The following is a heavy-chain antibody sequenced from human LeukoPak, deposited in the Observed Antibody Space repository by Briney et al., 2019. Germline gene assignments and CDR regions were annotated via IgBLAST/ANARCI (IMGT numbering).Heavy chain of an antibody. J-gene: IGHJ5*02. CDR3: ARSIAAAGTAWFDP. V-gene: IGHV4-31*03. CDR2: FYYSGST. D-gene: IGHD6-13*01. Sequence: SETLSLTCTVSGVSISSGGYYWSWIRQHPGKGLEWIGYFYYSGSTYYNPSLKSRVTISVDTSKNQFSLKLSSVTAADTAVYYCARSIAAAGTAWFDPWGQGTLVTVSS. CDR1: GVSISSGGYY.